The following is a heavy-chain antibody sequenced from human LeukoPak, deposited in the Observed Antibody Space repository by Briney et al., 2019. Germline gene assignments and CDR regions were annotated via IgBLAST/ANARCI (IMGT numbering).Heavy chain of an antibody. J-gene: IGHJ4*02. D-gene: IGHD6-19*01. CDR3: VRRGDANSGWGDHDC. CDR2: IGSSDDRT. CDR1: GFTFNKNY. Sequence: GGSLRLSCAASGFTFNKNYMTWIRQAPGKGLEWLSSIGSSDDRTFYADSVEGRFTISRDNAENMLHLQMNSLTGEDTALYYFVRRGDANSGWGDHDCWGQGALVTVSS. V-gene: IGHV3-23*01.